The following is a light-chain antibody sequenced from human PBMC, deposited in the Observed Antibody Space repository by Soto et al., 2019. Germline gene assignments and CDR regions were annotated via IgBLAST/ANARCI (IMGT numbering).Light chain of an antibody. CDR1: QSISMY. V-gene: IGKV1-39*01. Sequence: DIQMTQSPSSLSASLVDRVTITCRASQSISMYLNWYQQKPGKAPKLLIYAASSLQSGVPSRFSGSGSGTDFTLTISSLQPEDFATYYCQQSYSTITFGQGTRLEIK. CDR3: QQSYSTIT. J-gene: IGKJ5*01. CDR2: AAS.